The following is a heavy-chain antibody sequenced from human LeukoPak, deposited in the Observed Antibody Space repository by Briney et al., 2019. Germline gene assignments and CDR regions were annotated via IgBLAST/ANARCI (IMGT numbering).Heavy chain of an antibody. CDR2: INPNSGGT. J-gene: IGHJ4*02. CDR3: ARGVLRSTSRRYYYFDY. Sequence: ASVKVSCKASGYTFTGYYMHWVRQAPGQGLEWMGWINPNSGGTNYAQKFQGRVTMTRDTSISTVYMELSRLRSDDTAVYYCARGVLRSTSRRYYYFDYWGQGTLVTVSS. V-gene: IGHV1-2*02. D-gene: IGHD2-2*01. CDR1: GYTFTGYY.